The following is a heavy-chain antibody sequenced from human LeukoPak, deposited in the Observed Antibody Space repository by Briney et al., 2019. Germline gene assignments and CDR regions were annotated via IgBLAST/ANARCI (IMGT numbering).Heavy chain of an antibody. D-gene: IGHD3-22*01. CDR3: ASRATHYYDSTRAFDI. J-gene: IGHJ3*02. CDR1: GYTFTSYN. V-gene: IGHV1-8*03. Sequence: AAVKVSCKAPGYTFTSYNINSGRHGPGQGLGWMGWMNPNSGNTGYAQKFQGRVTITRNTSISTAYMELSSLRSEDTAVYCCASRATHYYDSTRAFDIWGQGTMVTVFS. CDR2: MNPNSGNT.